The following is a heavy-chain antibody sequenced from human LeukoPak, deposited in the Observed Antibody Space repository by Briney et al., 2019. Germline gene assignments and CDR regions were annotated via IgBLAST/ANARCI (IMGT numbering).Heavy chain of an antibody. CDR2: IYPSGPT. CDR1: GNSISSEYY. Sequence: ETLSLSCSVSGNSISSEYYWGWLRPRPGKGLGSTGAIYPSGPTNYNPSLERRVTISVDTSKNQLSLKLSSLSAADTAVYYCGSCYYSRYDYWGRRRLVAVSS. D-gene: IGHD3-22*01. V-gene: IGHV4-38-2*02. J-gene: IGHJ4*02. CDR3: GSCYYSRYDY.